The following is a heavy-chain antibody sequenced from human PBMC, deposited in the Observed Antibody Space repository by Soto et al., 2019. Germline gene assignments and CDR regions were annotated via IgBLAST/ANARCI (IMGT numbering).Heavy chain of an antibody. D-gene: IGHD4-17*01. J-gene: IGHJ3*02. CDR2: ISGSGTGT. CDR1: RFTFSSYA. CDR3: AKADFPTVTTPGDAFDI. V-gene: IGHV3-23*01. Sequence: VGSLRLSCAASRFTFSSYAMSWVRQAPGKGLEWVSVISGSGTGTYYADSVKGRFTISRDNSKNTLYLQMNSLRAEDTAVYYCAKADFPTVTTPGDAFDIWGQGTLVTVSS.